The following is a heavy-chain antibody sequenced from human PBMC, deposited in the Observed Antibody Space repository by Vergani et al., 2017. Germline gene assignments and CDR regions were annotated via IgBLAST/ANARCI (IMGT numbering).Heavy chain of an antibody. CDR3: ARDTWECLLYSSSSCYYYYYMDV. D-gene: IGHD6-6*01. V-gene: IGHV4-34*01. Sequence: QVQLQQWGAGLLKPSETLSLTCAVYGGSFSGYYWSWIRQPPGKGLEWIGEINHSGSTNYNPSLKSRVTISVDTSKNQFSLKLSSVTAADTAVYYCARDTWECLLYSSSSCYYYYYMDVWGKGTTVTVSS. CDR2: INHSGST. CDR1: GGSFSGYY. J-gene: IGHJ6*03.